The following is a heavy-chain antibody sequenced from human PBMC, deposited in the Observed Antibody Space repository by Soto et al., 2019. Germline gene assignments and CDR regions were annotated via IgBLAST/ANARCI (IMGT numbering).Heavy chain of an antibody. CDR2: IYYNGST. D-gene: IGHD6-13*01. CDR3: ARIAAAGTIWYFDY. CDR1: GGSISSSSYY. V-gene: IGHV4-39*01. Sequence: SETLSLTCTVSGGSISSSSYYWGWIRQPPGKGLEWIGSIYYNGSTYYNPSLKSRVTISVDTSKNQFSLKLSSVTAADTAVYYCARIAAAGTIWYFDYWGQGTLVTVSS. J-gene: IGHJ4*02.